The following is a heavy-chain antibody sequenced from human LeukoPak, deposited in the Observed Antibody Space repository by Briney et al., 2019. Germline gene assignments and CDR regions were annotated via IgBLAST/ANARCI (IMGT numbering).Heavy chain of an antibody. CDR3: ATTPGIAAAGTGFADY. CDR1: GFTFSDYY. Sequence: GGSLRLSCAASGFTFSDYYMSWIRQAPGKGLEWVSYISSSSSYTNYADSVKGRFTISRDNAKNSLYLQMNSLRAEDTAVYYCATTPGIAAAGTGFADYWGQGTLVTVSS. CDR2: ISSSSSYT. D-gene: IGHD6-13*01. J-gene: IGHJ4*02. V-gene: IGHV3-11*06.